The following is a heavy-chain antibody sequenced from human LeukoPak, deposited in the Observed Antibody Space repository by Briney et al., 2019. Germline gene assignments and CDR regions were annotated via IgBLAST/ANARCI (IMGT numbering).Heavy chain of an antibody. CDR3: ARVGDYYDSSGYYTPGDY. V-gene: IGHV1-8*02. J-gene: IGHJ4*02. D-gene: IGHD3-22*01. Sequence: EASVKVSCKASGGTSSSYAISWVRQAPGQGLEWMGWMNPNSGNTGYAQKFQGRVTMTRNTSISTAYMELSSLRSEDTAVYYCARVGDYYDSSGYYTPGDYWGQGTLVTVSS. CDR2: MNPNSGNT. CDR1: GGTSSSYA.